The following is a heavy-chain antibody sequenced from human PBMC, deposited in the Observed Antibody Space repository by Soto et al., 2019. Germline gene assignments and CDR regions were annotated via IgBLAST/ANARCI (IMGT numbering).Heavy chain of an antibody. D-gene: IGHD4-17*01. V-gene: IGHV3-53*02. J-gene: IGHJ3*01. CDR2: LYASDST. CDR3: ATTVTRLIAFDV. Sequence: EVQLVETGGGLIQPGGSLRLSCAASGFTVSSHYLSWVRQTPGKGLEWVSILYASDSTFYADSVEGRFTNSRDNSKNTVYLQLNSLRAEDTAVYYCATTVTRLIAFDVWGQGTMVTVSS. CDR1: GFTVSSHY.